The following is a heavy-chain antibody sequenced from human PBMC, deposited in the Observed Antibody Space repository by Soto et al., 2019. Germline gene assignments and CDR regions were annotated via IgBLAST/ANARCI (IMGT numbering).Heavy chain of an antibody. Sequence: QVQLVESGGSVVQPGRSLRLSCAASGFTFSSYGMHWVRQAPGKGLEWVAVISYDGINQYYADSVKGRFTISRDNSKNTDYLQVNSLRAEDTAEYYGATDDWRGRYLEGLDYWGQGTLVTVSS. D-gene: IGHD1-26*01. CDR2: ISYDGINQ. J-gene: IGHJ4*02. CDR3: ATDDWRGRYLEGLDY. CDR1: GFTFSSYG. V-gene: IGHV3-30*03.